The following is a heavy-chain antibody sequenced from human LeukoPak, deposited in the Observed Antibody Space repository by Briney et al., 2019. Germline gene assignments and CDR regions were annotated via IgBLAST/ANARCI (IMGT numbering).Heavy chain of an antibody. V-gene: IGHV4-31*03. J-gene: IGHJ4*02. Sequence: SETLSLTCTVSGGSISSGGYYWSWIRQHPGKGLEWIGYIYYSGSTYYNPSLKSRVTISVDTSKNQFSLKLSSVTAADTAVYYCARDSIGDFYFDYWGQGTLVTVSS. CDR3: ARDSIGDFYFDY. CDR2: IYYSGST. CDR1: GGSISSGGYY. D-gene: IGHD2-21*02.